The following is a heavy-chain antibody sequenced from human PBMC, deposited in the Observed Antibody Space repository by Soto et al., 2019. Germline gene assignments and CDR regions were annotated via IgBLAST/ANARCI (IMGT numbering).Heavy chain of an antibody. CDR2: ISYDGVIK. CDR1: GFRFSFYA. D-gene: IGHD2-2*02. J-gene: IGHJ4*02. CDR3: ARDKRYCSGIACYIFDY. Sequence: QVQVVESGGGVVQPGRSQRLSCAASGFRFSFYAIHWVRQAPGKGLEWVAVISYDGVIKYYADSVKGRFTISRDNSNNTVYLQMNSLRAEDTAIYYCARDKRYCSGIACYIFDYWGQGTPVTVSS. V-gene: IGHV3-30-3*01.